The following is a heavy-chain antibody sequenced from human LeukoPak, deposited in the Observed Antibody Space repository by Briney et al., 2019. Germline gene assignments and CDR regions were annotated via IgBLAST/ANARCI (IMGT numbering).Heavy chain of an antibody. J-gene: IGHJ3*02. D-gene: IGHD6-13*01. CDR3: TRAAPDSSSWYGGAFDI. V-gene: IGHV4-59*01. Sequence: PSETLSLTCTVSGGSISGYYWSWIRQPPGKGLEWIGYIFYSGSTSYNPSLKSRVTISVDTSQNQFSLKLSSVTAADTAVYYCTRAAPDSSSWYGGAFDIWGQGTMVTVSA. CDR1: GGSISGYY. CDR2: IFYSGST.